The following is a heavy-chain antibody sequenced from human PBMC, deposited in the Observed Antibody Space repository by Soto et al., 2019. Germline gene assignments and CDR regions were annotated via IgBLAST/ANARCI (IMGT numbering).Heavy chain of an antibody. V-gene: IGHV1-8*01. J-gene: IGHJ5*02. CDR3: ARERTLGFDP. Sequence: QVQLVQSGAEVKKPGASVKVSCKASGYTFTSYDINWVRQATGQGLEWMGWMNPNSGNTAYAQKFLGRVTMTRNTSIITAYMEPTSLRSEATAVYYFARERTLGFDPWCQGTLVTVSS. CDR1: GYTFTSYD. CDR2: MNPNSGNT.